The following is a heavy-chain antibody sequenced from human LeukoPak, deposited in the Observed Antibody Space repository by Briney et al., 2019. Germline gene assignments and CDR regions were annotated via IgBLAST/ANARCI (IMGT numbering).Heavy chain of an antibody. CDR2: ISSSSNYI. D-gene: IGHD4-17*01. V-gene: IGHV3-21*01. CDR3: ARDRIIYGDYGDAFDI. J-gene: IGHJ3*02. CDR1: GLIFSSSE. Sequence: GGSLRLSCAASGLIFSSSEMNWVRQAPGKGLEWVSSISSSSNYIYYADSVKGRFTISRNNAKNSLYLQMNSLRAEDTAVYYCARDRIIYGDYGDAFDIWGQGTMVTVSS.